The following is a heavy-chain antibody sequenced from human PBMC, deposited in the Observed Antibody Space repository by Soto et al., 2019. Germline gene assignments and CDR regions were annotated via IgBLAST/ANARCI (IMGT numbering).Heavy chain of an antibody. CDR1: GYTFTSYG. D-gene: IGHD3-22*01. CDR2: ISAYNGNT. V-gene: IGHV1-18*01. J-gene: IGHJ4*02. Sequence: ASVKVSCKASGYTFTSYGISWVRQAPGQGLEWMGWISAYNGNTNYAQKLQGRVTMTTDTSTSTAYMELRSLRSDDTAVYYCARSYRASYYYDSSGYYPDYWGQGTLVTAPQ. CDR3: ARSYRASYYYDSSGYYPDY.